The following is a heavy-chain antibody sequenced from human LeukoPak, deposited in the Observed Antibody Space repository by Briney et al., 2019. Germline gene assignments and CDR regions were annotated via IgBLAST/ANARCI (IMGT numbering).Heavy chain of an antibody. V-gene: IGHV5-51*01. D-gene: IGHD3-10*01. J-gene: IGHJ6*03. CDR2: IYPGDSDT. Sequence: GESLKISCKGSGYSFTSYWIGWVRQMPGKGLEWMGIIYPGDSDTRYSPSFQGQVTISADKSISTAYLQWSSLKASDTAMYYCARQVYYGPGAPLKPYYYYMDVWGKGTTVTVSS. CDR3: ARQVYYGPGAPLKPYYYYMDV. CDR1: GYSFTSYW.